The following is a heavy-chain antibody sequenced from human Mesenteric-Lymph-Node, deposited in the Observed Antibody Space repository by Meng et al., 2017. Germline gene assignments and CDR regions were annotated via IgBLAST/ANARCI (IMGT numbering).Heavy chain of an antibody. J-gene: IGHJ4*02. CDR1: GFTVSSNY. CDR3: ADLEGPGPDY. V-gene: IGHV3-53*05. D-gene: IGHD3-3*01. Sequence: GGSLRSSCAASGFTVSSNYMSWVRQAPGKGLEWVSVIYSGGDIYYAESVRGRFTISRDHSMNTLDLQMNSLRVEDTAVYSCADLEGPGPDYWGRGTLVTVSS. CDR2: IYSGGDI.